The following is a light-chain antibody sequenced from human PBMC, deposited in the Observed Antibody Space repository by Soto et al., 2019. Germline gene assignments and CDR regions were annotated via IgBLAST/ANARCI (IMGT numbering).Light chain of an antibody. J-gene: IGLJ2*01. V-gene: IGLV3-9*01. Sequence: SYELTQPLSVSVALGQTARITCGGNNIGSKNVHWYQQKPGQAPVLVIYRDSNRPSGIPERFSGSNSGNTATRTISRAQAGDEADYYCQVWDSSLVVFGGGTKLTVL. CDR3: QVWDSSLVV. CDR1: NIGSKN. CDR2: RDS.